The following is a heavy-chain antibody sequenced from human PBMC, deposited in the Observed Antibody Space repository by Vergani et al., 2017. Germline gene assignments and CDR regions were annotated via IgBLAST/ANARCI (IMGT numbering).Heavy chain of an antibody. J-gene: IGHJ5*02. Sequence: QLQLQESGPGLVKPSETLSLTCTVSGGSISSSSYYWGWIRQPPGKGLEWIGSIYYSGSTYYNPSLKSRVTISVDTSKNQFSLKLSSVTAADTAVYYCARVYIVVVPAAIRVSWFDPWGQGTLVTVSS. CDR3: ARVYIVVVPAAIRVSWFDP. V-gene: IGHV4-39*07. CDR2: IYYSGST. CDR1: GGSISSSSYY. D-gene: IGHD2-2*02.